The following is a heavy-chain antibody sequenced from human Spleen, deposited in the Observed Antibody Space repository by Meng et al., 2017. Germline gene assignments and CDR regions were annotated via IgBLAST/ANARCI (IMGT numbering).Heavy chain of an antibody. CDR3: ARGVHYYDSSGYSY. J-gene: IGHJ4*02. Sequence: GGSLRLSCAASGFTFSSYWMSWVRQAPGKGLEWVANIKQDGSEKYYVDSVKGRFTISRDNAKNSLYLQMNSLRAEDTAVYYCARGVHYYDSSGYSYWGQGTLVTVSS. CDR1: GFTFSSYW. D-gene: IGHD3-22*01. CDR2: IKQDGSEK. V-gene: IGHV3-7*01.